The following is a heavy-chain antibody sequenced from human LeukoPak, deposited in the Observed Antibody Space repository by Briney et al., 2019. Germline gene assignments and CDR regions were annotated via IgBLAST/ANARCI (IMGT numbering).Heavy chain of an antibody. J-gene: IGHJ4*02. CDR1: GYTFTSYY. CDR2: MNPNSGNT. Sequence: ASVKVSCKASGYTFTSYYMHWVRQATGQGLEWMGWMNPNSGNTGYAQKFQGRVTMTRNTSISTAYMELSSLRSEDTAVYYCARGPAGPRRLRIRTYDYWGQGTLVTVSS. CDR3: ARGPAGPRRLRIRTYDY. D-gene: IGHD5-12*01. V-gene: IGHV1-8*02.